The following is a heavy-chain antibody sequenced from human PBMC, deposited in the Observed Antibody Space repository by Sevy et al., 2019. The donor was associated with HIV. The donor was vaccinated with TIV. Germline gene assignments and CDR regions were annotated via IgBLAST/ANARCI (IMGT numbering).Heavy chain of an antibody. V-gene: IGHV3-48*01. Sequence: GGYLRLSCAASGFTFSSYTMNWVRQAPGKGLEWVSYISTTSIITYYADSVRGRFTISRDNAKNSLYLQMNSLRAEDTAVYYCARDASPYCSGGRCYFDAFDIWGQGTMVTVSS. D-gene: IGHD2-15*01. CDR2: ISTTSIIT. J-gene: IGHJ3*02. CDR3: ARDASPYCSGGRCYFDAFDI. CDR1: GFTFSSYT.